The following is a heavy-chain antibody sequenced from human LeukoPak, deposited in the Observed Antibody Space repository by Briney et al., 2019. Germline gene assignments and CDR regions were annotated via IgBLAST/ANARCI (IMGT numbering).Heavy chain of an antibody. V-gene: IGHV3-15*04. CDR1: GFTFSNAW. Sequence: GGSLRLSCAAAGFTFSNAWMSWVRQIAGKGLEWVGRIASETDGGTTDYAAPVKGRFTISRDNSKNTLFLQMNSLKTEDTAVYYWTTGAYYYGSGTYLGWGQGTLVTVSS. D-gene: IGHD3-10*01. CDR3: TTGAYYYGSGTYLG. CDR2: IASETDGGTT. J-gene: IGHJ4*02.